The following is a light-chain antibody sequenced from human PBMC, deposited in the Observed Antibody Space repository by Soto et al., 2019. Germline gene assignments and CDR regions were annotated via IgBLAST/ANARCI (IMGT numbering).Light chain of an antibody. CDR3: QSFDSNLSGYV. CDR2: DNN. J-gene: IGLJ1*01. V-gene: IGLV1-40*01. Sequence: QSVLTQPPSVSGAPGQRVTISCTGSNSNIGADYDVPWYQQFPGTAPKLLIYDNNNRPSGVPDRFSGSKSGTSASLAITGLQAEDEADYYCQSFDSNLSGYVFGTGTKLTVL. CDR1: NSNIGADYD.